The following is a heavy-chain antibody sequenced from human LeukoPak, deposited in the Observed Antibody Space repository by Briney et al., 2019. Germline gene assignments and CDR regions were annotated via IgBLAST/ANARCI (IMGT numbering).Heavy chain of an antibody. CDR1: GFTFSSYA. CDR2: ISYDGSNK. J-gene: IGHJ3*02. CDR3: ATPEATAGAFDI. D-gene: IGHD5-12*01. Sequence: PGGSLRLSCAASGFTFSSYAMHWVRQAPGKGLEWVAVISYDGSNKYYADSVKGRFTISRDNSKNTLYLQMNSLRAEDTAVYYCATPEATAGAFDIWGQGTMVTVSS. V-gene: IGHV3-30*04.